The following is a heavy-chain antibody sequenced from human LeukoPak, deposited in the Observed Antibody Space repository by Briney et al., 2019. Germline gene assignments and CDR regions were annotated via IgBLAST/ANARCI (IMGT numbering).Heavy chain of an antibody. CDR1: GYTFTSYY. J-gene: IGHJ4*02. CDR3: ARDSVDTAMVTDDY. D-gene: IGHD5-18*01. Sequence: ASVKVSCKASGYTFTSYYMHWVRQAPGQGLEWMGIINPSGGSTSYAQKFQGRVTMTRDTSISTAYMELSRLRSDDTAVYYCARDSVDTAMVTDDYWGQGTLVTVSS. CDR2: INPSGGST. V-gene: IGHV1-46*01.